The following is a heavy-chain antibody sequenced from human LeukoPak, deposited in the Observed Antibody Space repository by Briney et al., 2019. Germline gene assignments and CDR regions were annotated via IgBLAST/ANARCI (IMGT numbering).Heavy chain of an antibody. J-gene: IGHJ4*02. CDR2: MNPNSGNT. CDR3: ARAEDLTYFDY. CDR1: GYTFTGYY. Sequence: ASVKVSCKASGYTFTGYYMHWVRQAPGQGLEWMGWMNPNSGNTDYAQKFQGRVTMTRNTSISTAYLELSSLTSEDTAVYYCARAEDLTYFDYWGQGTLVTVSS. D-gene: IGHD4/OR15-4a*01. V-gene: IGHV1-8*02.